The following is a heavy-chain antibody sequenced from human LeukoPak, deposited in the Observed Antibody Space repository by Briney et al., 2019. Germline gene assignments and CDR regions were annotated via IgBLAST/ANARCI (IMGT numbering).Heavy chain of an antibody. Sequence: GGSLRLSCAASGFTFSSYAMHWVRQAPGKGLEWVAVISYDGSNKYYADSVKGRFTISRDNSKNTLYLQMNSLRAEDTAVYYCARDIQQLEILDYWGQGTLVTVSS. J-gene: IGHJ4*02. CDR1: GFTFSSYA. CDR2: ISYDGSNK. D-gene: IGHD6-13*01. CDR3: ARDIQQLEILDY. V-gene: IGHV3-30-3*01.